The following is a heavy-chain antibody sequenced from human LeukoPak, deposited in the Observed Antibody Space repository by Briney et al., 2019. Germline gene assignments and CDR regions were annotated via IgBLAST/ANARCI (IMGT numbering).Heavy chain of an antibody. V-gene: IGHV1-2*02. Sequence: ASVNVSCKASVYTFTGYYMHWVRQAPGQGLEWMGWINPNSGGTNYAQKFQGRVTMTRDTSISTAYMELSRLRSDDTAVYYCARDSTRGYSGYDSDYWGQGTLVTVSS. CDR2: INPNSGGT. J-gene: IGHJ4*02. CDR3: ARDSTRGYSGYDSDY. CDR1: VYTFTGYY. D-gene: IGHD5-12*01.